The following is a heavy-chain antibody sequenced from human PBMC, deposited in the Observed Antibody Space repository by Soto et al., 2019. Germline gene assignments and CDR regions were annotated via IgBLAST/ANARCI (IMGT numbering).Heavy chain of an antibody. CDR3: TKDNCVSGGTCYPNDF. CDR1: GFTFSNYA. D-gene: IGHD2-15*01. J-gene: IGHJ4*02. CDR2: ISATGSTT. V-gene: IGHV3-23*01. Sequence: EVQLLESGGGLVQPGGSLRLSCAASGFTFSNYAINWVRQAPGKGLEWVSVISATGSTTHYADSVKGRFSISRDNSKNTLYLQMNSLRAEDTAVYYCTKDNCVSGGTCYPNDFWGQGTLVTVSS.